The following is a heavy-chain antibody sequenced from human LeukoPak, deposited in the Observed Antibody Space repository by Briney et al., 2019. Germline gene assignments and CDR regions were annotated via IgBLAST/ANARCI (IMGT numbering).Heavy chain of an antibody. D-gene: IGHD3-10*01. CDR2: ISSSSAII. CDR3: ARDFYGSGTHFLTPPDY. J-gene: IGHJ4*02. CDR1: GFSFSTYS. Sequence: GGSLRLSCAGSGFSFSTYSMHWVRQAPGKGLEWISYISSSSAIIYYADSVKGRFTISRDNAKNSVYLQLNSLRVEDTAVYYCARDFYGSGTHFLTPPDYWGQGTLVTVSS. V-gene: IGHV3-48*01.